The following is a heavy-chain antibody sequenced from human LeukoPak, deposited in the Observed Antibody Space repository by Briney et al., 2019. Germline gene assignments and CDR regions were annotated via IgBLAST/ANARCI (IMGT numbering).Heavy chain of an antibody. V-gene: IGHV3-74*01. Sequence: GGSLRLSCAASGFTFSSYWMHWVRQAPGKGLVWVSRINSDGSSTSYADSVKGRFTIPRDNAKNTLYLQMNSLRAEDTAVYYCARDRAASRIGYCSGGSCRAKNWFDPWGQGTLVTVST. CDR3: ARDRAASRIGYCSGGSCRAKNWFDP. D-gene: IGHD2-15*01. CDR1: GFTFSSYW. J-gene: IGHJ5*02. CDR2: INSDGSST.